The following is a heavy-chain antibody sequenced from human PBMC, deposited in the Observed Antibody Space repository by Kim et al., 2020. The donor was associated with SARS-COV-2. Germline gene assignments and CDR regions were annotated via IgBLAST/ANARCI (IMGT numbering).Heavy chain of an antibody. J-gene: IGHJ2*01. CDR2: VFDSGST. V-gene: IGHV4-59*01. CDR3: ARGKYYYDGSGNPRFWYF. Sequence: SETLSLTCTVSGGSISYYYWTWIRQPPGKGLEWIGYVFDSGSTNYNPSLKSRVIISLGATNKQFSLQLTYVTAADTAVFYCARGKYYYDGSGNPRFWYF. D-gene: IGHD3-22*01. CDR1: GGSISYYY.